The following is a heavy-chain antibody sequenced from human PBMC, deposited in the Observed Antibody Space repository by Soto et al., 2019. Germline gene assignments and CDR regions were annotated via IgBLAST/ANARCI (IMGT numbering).Heavy chain of an antibody. CDR1: GFTFSNAG. J-gene: IGHJ4*02. CDR3: TTDRSWWELPVFDY. CDR2: IKSKTDGGTT. D-gene: IGHD1-26*01. Sequence: TGGPMRLSCAAAGFTFSNAGMNWVRQAPGKGLEWVGRIKSKTDGGTTDYAAPVKGRFTISRDDSKNTLYLQMNSLKTEDTAVYYCTTDRSWWELPVFDYWGQGTLVTVSS. V-gene: IGHV3-15*07.